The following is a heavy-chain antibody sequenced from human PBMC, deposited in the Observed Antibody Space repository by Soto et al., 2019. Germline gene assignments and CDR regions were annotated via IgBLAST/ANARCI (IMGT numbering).Heavy chain of an antibody. CDR2: IYYYGST. D-gene: IGHD6-13*01. J-gene: IGHJ6*02. Sequence: SETLSLTCTVSGGTISSYYWSWIRQPPGAGLEWIGYIYYYGSTNYNPSLKSRVTISVDTSKNQFSLKLSSVTAADTAVYYCASSNIAAAGFYYYGMDVWGRGTTVTVS. CDR1: GGTISSYY. CDR3: ASSNIAAAGFYYYGMDV. V-gene: IGHV4-59*01.